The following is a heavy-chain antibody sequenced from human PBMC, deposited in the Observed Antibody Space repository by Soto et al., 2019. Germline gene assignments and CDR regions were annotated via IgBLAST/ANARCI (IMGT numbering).Heavy chain of an antibody. V-gene: IGHV4-38-2*02. CDR2: IYHSGST. CDR1: GYSIISGYY. CDR3: ARASISRCVYRSCSAWFDP. J-gene: IGHJ5*02. Sequence: ETLSLTCSFSGYSIISGYYWGWIRQPPGKGAEWIGGIYHSGSTYYNPPLKSRVTISVDTSKNQFSLKLGAVSAADTAVYFCARASISRCVYRSCSAWFDPWGQGTLVTVSS. D-gene: IGHD6-13*01.